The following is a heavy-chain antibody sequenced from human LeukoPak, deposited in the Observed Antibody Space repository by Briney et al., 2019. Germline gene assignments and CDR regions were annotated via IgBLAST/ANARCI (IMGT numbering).Heavy chain of an antibody. V-gene: IGHV1-18*01. CDR1: GYTFTSYG. J-gene: IGHJ4*02. Sequence: ASVKVSCKASGYTFTSYGISWVRQAPGQGLEWMGWISAYNGNTNYAQKLQGRVTMTTDTSTSTAYMELRSLRSDDTAAYYCARDHYYDSSGYYSYWGQGTLVTVSS. CDR2: ISAYNGNT. CDR3: ARDHYYDSSGYYSY. D-gene: IGHD3-22*01.